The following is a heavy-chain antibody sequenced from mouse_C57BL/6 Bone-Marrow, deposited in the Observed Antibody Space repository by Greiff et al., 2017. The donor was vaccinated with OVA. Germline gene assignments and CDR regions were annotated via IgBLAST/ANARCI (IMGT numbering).Heavy chain of an antibody. CDR1: GYSFTGYY. D-gene: IGHD2-3*01. J-gene: IGHJ2*01. V-gene: IGHV1-31*01. CDR2: IYPYNGVS. CDR3: ARPIYDGNSRVYFDY. Sequence: VQLQQSGPELVKPGASVKISCKASGYSFTGYYMHWVKQSHGNILDWIGYIYPYNGVSSYNQKFKGKATLTVDKSSSTAYMELRSLTSEDSAVYYGARPIYDGNSRVYFDYWGQGTTLTVSS.